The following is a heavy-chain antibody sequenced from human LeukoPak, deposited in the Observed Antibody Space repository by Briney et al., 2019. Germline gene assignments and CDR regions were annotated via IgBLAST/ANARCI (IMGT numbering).Heavy chain of an antibody. V-gene: IGHV1-18*01. CDR2: ISAYNGNT. CDR1: GYTFTSYG. J-gene: IGHJ6*03. D-gene: IGHD3-10*01. Sequence: ASVKVSCKASGYTFTSYGISWVRQAPGQGLEWMGWISAYNGNTNYAQKLQGRVTMTTDTSTSTAYMELRSLRSDDTAVYYCATITMVRGKKFFRYYYYMDVWGKGTTVTVSS. CDR3: ATITMVRGKKFFRYYYYMDV.